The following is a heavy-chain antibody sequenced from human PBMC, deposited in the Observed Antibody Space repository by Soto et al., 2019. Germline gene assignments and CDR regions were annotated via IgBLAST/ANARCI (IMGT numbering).Heavy chain of an antibody. V-gene: IGHV3-30-3*01. J-gene: IGHJ4*02. D-gene: IGHD3-3*01. CDR1: GFTFSNYA. Sequence: QVPLVESGGGVVQPGRSLRLSCAASGFTFSNYAMHWVRQAPGKGLEWVAVISYDGSNKCYADSVKGRFTISRDNSKNTLYLQMNSLRPEDTAVYYCARGGDFWSGIDYWGQGTLVTVSS. CDR3: ARGGDFWSGIDY. CDR2: ISYDGSNK.